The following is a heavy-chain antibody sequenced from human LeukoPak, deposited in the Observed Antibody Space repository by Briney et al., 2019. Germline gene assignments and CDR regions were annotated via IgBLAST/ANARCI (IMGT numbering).Heavy chain of an antibody. CDR3: ARGRAYYYYMDV. Sequence: PGRSLRLSCAASGFTFSSYGMHWVRQAPGKGLEWVAVIWYDGSNKYYADSVKGRFTISRDNSKNTLYLQMNSLRAEDTAVYYCARGRAYYYYMDVWGKGTTATVSS. CDR2: IWYDGSNK. V-gene: IGHV3-33*01. CDR1: GFTFSSYG. J-gene: IGHJ6*03.